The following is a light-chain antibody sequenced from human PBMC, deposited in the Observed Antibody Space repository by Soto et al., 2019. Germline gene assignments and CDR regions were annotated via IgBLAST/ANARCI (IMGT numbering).Light chain of an antibody. CDR3: CSYAGSYGV. J-gene: IGLJ1*01. V-gene: IGLV2-11*01. Sequence: SALAQPRSVSGSPGQSVTISCTGTSSDVGGYNYVSWYQQHPGKAPKLMIYDVSKRPSGVPDRFSGSKSGNTASLTISGLQAEDEADYYCCSYAGSYGVFGTGTKVTV. CDR1: SSDVGGYNY. CDR2: DVS.